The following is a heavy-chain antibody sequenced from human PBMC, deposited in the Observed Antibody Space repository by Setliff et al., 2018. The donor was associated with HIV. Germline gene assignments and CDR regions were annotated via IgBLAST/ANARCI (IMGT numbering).Heavy chain of an antibody. CDR3: ARGIYSSGWWGDYCFDF. CDR1: GGSFSGYY. D-gene: IGHD6-19*01. CDR2: INHSGST. V-gene: IGHV4-34*01. Sequence: SETLSLTCGVYGGSFSGYYWSWIRQPPGKGLGWIGEINHSGSTKYNPSLKSRVTISVDTSKNQFSLKLSSVTAADTAVYYCARGIYSSGWWGDYCFDFWGQGTLVTVSS. J-gene: IGHJ4*02.